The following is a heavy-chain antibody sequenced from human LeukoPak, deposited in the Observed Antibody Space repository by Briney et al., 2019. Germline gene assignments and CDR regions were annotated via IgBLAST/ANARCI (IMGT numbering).Heavy chain of an antibody. CDR2: IYTSGST. V-gene: IGHV4-4*07. CDR1: GGSISSYY. CDR3: ARDREGVGGYVTWYYYGMDV. J-gene: IGHJ6*02. D-gene: IGHD5-12*01. Sequence: SETLSLTCTVSGGSISSYYWSWIRQPAGKGLEWIGRIYTSGSTNYNPSLKSRVTMSVDTSKNQFSLKLSSVTAADTAVYYCARDREGVGGYVTWYYYGMDVWGQGTTVTVSS.